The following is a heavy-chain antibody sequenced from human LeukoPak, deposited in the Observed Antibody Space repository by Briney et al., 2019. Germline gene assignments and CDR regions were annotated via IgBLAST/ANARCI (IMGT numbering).Heavy chain of an antibody. D-gene: IGHD3-10*01. V-gene: IGHV3-21*01. Sequence: GGSLRLSCAASGFTFSSYNMNCVRQAPGKGLEWVSSISRSSIYIYYADSVKGRFTISRDNAENSLSLQMNSLRAEDTAVYYCARYSGDGSGTHYPYGMDVWGQGTTVTVSS. J-gene: IGHJ6*02. CDR1: GFTFSSYN. CDR2: ISRSSIYI. CDR3: ARYSGDGSGTHYPYGMDV.